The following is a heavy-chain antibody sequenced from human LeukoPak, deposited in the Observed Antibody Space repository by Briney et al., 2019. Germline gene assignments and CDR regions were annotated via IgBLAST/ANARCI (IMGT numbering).Heavy chain of an antibody. V-gene: IGHV3-23*01. CDR3: AKDHASSGWPTFDS. CDR2: VNNGGNP. J-gene: IGHJ5*01. D-gene: IGHD6-19*01. Sequence: GGSLRLSCATFGFSVSSYCMSWVRQAPGKRLEWVASVNNGGNPYYADSVRGRFIVSRDNSQNTLSLQMDSLRTGDAGVYSCAKDHASSGWPTFDSWGQGTLVGVSS. CDR1: GFSVSSYC.